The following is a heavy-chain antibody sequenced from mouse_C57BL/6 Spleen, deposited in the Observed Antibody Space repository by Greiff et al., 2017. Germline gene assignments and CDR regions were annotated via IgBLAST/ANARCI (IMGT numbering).Heavy chain of an antibody. D-gene: IGHD1-1*01. V-gene: IGHV1-76*01. CDR1: GYTFTDYY. CDR3: AREVGSYFDY. J-gene: IGHJ2*01. Sequence: QVQLKESGAELVRPGASVKLSCKASGYTFTDYYINWVKQRPGQGLEWIARIYPGSGNTYYNEKFKGKATLTAEKSSSTAYMQLSSLTSEDSAVYFCAREVGSYFDYWGQGTTLTVSS. CDR2: IYPGSGNT.